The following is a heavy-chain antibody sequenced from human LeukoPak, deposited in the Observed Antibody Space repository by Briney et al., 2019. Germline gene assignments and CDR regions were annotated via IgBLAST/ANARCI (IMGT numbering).Heavy chain of an antibody. V-gene: IGHV3-11*05. J-gene: IGHJ4*02. CDR3: ARDRGLDY. Sequence: GSPRPPFSTPGITFRDYHMRWIRPAPGKGLEWVSYISSSSSYTNYADSVKGRFTISRDNAKNSLYLQMNSLRAEDTAVYYCARDRGLDYWGQGTLVTVSS. CDR2: ISSSSSYT. CDR1: GITFRDYH. D-gene: IGHD2-15*01.